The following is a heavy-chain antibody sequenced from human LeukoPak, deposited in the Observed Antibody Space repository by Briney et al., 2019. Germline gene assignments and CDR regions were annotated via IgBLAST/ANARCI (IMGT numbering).Heavy chain of an antibody. CDR1: GGSISSGDYY. CDR2: IYYSGST. Sequence: TLSLTCTVSGGSISSGDYYWSWIRQPPGKGLEWIGYIYYSGSTYYNPSLMSRVTISVDTSKNQFSLKLSSVTAADTAVYYCARDLGIAATTDYWGQGTLVTVSS. D-gene: IGHD6-13*01. CDR3: ARDLGIAATTDY. V-gene: IGHV4-30-4*01. J-gene: IGHJ4*02.